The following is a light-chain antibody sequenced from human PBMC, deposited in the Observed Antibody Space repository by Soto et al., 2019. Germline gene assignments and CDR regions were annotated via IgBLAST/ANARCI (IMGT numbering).Light chain of an antibody. CDR1: QSISAW. Sequence: DIQMTQSPSTLSASVGDRVTITCRASQSISAWLAWYQQKPGKAPKLLIYKASTLERAVPSTFSGSGSGTEFTLTISSLQPDDFATYYCQQYKSDSLTFGQGTQVEIK. CDR3: QQYKSDSLT. V-gene: IGKV1-5*03. J-gene: IGKJ1*01. CDR2: KAS.